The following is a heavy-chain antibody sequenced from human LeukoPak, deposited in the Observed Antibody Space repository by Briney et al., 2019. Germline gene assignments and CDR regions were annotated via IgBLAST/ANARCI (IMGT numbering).Heavy chain of an antibody. CDR3: ARDRLTLDAFDI. Sequence: GGSLRLSCAASGFTFSSYAMNWVRQAPGKGLEWVSAFSGGGGTTYYADSVKGRFTISRDNSKNTLYLQMNSLRAEDTALYYCARDRLTLDAFDIWGQGTMVTVSS. J-gene: IGHJ3*02. V-gene: IGHV3-23*01. D-gene: IGHD4-23*01. CDR2: FSGGGGTT. CDR1: GFTFSSYA.